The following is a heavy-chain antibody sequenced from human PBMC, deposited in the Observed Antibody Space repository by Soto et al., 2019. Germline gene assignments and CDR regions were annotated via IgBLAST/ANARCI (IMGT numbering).Heavy chain of an antibody. D-gene: IGHD1-1*01. CDR3: ARDGGTTGTHYYYYGMDV. V-gene: IGHV3-21*01. J-gene: IGHJ6*02. CDR2: ISSSSSCI. CDR1: GFTFSSYS. Sequence: GGSLRLSCAASGFTFSSYSMNWVRQAPGKGLEWVSSISSSSSCIYYADSVKGRFTISRDNAKNSLYLQLNSLRAEDTAVYYCARDGGTTGTHYYYYGMDVWGQGTTVTVSS.